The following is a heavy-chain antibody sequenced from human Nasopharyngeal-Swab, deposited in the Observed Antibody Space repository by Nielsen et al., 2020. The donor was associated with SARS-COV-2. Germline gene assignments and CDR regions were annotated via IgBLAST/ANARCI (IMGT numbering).Heavy chain of an antibody. CDR3: ALHDYGDYGLDY. D-gene: IGHD4-17*01. Sequence: SETLSLTCTVSGGSISSGDYYWSWIRQPPGKGLEWIGYIYYSGSTYYNPSLKSRVTISVDTSKNQFSLKLSSVTAADTAVYYCALHDYGDYGLDYWGQGTLVTVSS. CDR1: GGSISSGDYY. J-gene: IGHJ4*02. V-gene: IGHV4-30-4*01. CDR2: IYYSGST.